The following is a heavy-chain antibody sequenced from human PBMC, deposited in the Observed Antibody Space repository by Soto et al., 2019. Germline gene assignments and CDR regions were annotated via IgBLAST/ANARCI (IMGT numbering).Heavy chain of an antibody. Sequence: ASVKVSCKASGGTFSSYAISWVRQAPGQGLEWMGGIIPIFGTANYAQKFQGRVTITADESTSTAYMELSSLRSEDTAVYYCARGGITYYYGSGMRADAFDIWGQGTMVTVSS. CDR3: ARGGITYYYGSGMRADAFDI. D-gene: IGHD3-10*01. V-gene: IGHV1-69*13. J-gene: IGHJ3*02. CDR2: IIPIFGTA. CDR1: GGTFSSYA.